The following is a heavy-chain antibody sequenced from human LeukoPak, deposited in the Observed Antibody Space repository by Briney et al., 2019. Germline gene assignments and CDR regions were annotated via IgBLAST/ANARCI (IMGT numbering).Heavy chain of an antibody. CDR1: GFTVSSNY. Sequence: PGGSLRLSCVASGFTVSSNYMSWVRQAPGKGLEWVSVIYSGGSTYYADSVKGRFTISRHNSKNTLYLQMNSLRAEDTAVYYCARVDGSGSQMRDYWGQGTLVTVSS. J-gene: IGHJ4*02. CDR3: ARVDGSGSQMRDY. V-gene: IGHV3-53*04. D-gene: IGHD3-10*01. CDR2: IYSGGST.